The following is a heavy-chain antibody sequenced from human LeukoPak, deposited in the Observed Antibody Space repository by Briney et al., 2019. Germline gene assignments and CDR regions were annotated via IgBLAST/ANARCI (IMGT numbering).Heavy chain of an antibody. CDR2: ISWDGGST. J-gene: IGHJ4*02. CDR1: GFTFDDYA. V-gene: IGHV3-43D*03. CDR3: AKALGELSSESYYFDY. Sequence: GGSLRLSCAASGFTFDDYAMHWVRQAPGKGLEWVSLISWDGGSTYYADSVKGRFTISRDNSKNSLYLQMNGLRAEDTALYYCAKALGELSSESYYFDYWGQGTLVTVSS. D-gene: IGHD3-16*02.